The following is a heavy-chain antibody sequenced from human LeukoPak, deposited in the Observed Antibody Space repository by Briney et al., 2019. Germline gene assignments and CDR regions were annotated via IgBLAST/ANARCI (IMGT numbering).Heavy chain of an antibody. CDR1: GYTFTSYA. J-gene: IGHJ6*03. D-gene: IGHD5-18*01. Sequence: ASVKVSCKASGYTFTSYAISWVRQAPGQGLEWMGGIIPIFGTANYAQKFQGRVTITADKSTSTAYMELSSLRSEDTAVYYCASNPTPPFEAKYSYGPWGPSYYYYYMDVWGKGTTVTVSS. CDR2: IIPIFGTA. CDR3: ASNPTPPFEAKYSYGPWGPSYYYYYMDV. V-gene: IGHV1-69*06.